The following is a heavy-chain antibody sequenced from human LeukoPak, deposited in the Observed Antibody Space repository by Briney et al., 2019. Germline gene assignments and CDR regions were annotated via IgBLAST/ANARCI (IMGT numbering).Heavy chain of an antibody. V-gene: IGHV3-23*01. CDR3: AKDSLGITMIVVVLDY. Sequence: GGSLRLSCAASGFTFSSYAMSWVRQAPGKGLEWVSAISGSGGSTYYADSVKGRFTISRDNFKNTLYLQMNSLRAEDTAVYYCAKDSLGITMIVVVLDYWGQGTLVTVSS. J-gene: IGHJ4*02. CDR1: GFTFSSYA. CDR2: ISGSGGST. D-gene: IGHD3-22*01.